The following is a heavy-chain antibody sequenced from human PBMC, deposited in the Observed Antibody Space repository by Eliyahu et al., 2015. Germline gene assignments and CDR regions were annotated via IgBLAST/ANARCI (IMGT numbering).Heavy chain of an antibody. CDR2: INPNSGGT. CDR3: AKNDFWSGYSLGY. Sequence: EWMGWINPNSGGTNYAQKFQGRVTMTRDTSISTAYMELSRLRSDDTAVYYCAKNDFWSGYSLGYWGQGTLVTVSS. V-gene: IGHV1-2*02. J-gene: IGHJ4*02. D-gene: IGHD3-3*01.